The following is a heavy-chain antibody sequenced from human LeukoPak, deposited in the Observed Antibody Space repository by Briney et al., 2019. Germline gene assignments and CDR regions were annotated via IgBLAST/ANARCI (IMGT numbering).Heavy chain of an antibody. J-gene: IGHJ3*02. V-gene: IGHV3-9*03. CDR2: IDWDSSNI. CDR3: AKDMHSRSRYSTDAFDI. D-gene: IGHD6-13*01. Sequence: QPGRSLRLSCAASGFTFDDYAMHWVRQAPGKGLEWVSGIDWDSSNIGYADSVKGRFTISRDNAKNSLYLQMNSLRAEDMALYYCAKDMHSRSRYSTDAFDIWGLGTMVTVSS. CDR1: GFTFDDYA.